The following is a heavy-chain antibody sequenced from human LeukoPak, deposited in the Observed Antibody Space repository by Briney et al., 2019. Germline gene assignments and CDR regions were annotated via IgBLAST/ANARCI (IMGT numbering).Heavy chain of an antibody. D-gene: IGHD1-1*01. V-gene: IGHV3-7*03. J-gene: IGHJ6*03. Sequence: GGSLRLSCAASGFTFHNYWMSWVRQAPGKGLEWVANIKQDGSLKHYVDSVKGRFTISRDNAKNSLYLQMNSLRAEDTAVYYCGRGTGYYYYMDIWGKGTTVTISS. CDR3: GRGTGYYYYMDI. CDR2: IKQDGSLK. CDR1: GFTFHNYW.